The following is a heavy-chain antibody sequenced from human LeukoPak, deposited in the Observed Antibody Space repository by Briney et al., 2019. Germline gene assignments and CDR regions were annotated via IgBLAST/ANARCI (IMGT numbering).Heavy chain of an antibody. V-gene: IGHV3-30*18. Sequence: GRSLRLSCAASGFTFSSYVMHWVRQAPGKGLEWVAVISYDGSNKYYADSVKGRFTISRDNSKNTLYLQMNSLRAEDTAVYYCAKYGGNSVRAFDIWGQGTMVTVSS. CDR2: ISYDGSNK. J-gene: IGHJ3*02. D-gene: IGHD4-23*01. CDR3: AKYGGNSVRAFDI. CDR1: GFTFSSYV.